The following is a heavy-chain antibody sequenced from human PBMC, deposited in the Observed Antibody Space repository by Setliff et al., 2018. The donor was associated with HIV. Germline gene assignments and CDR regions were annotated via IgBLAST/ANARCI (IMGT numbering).Heavy chain of an antibody. Sequence: SETLSLTCTVSGGSISISGYYWGWIRQSPGGGLEWIGSIYFNGNTFYTPSLKSRASISIDTSRNQFSLNLRSVTAADAAVYFCAREWGCGGDCYSDTWGQGTLVTVTS. D-gene: IGHD2-21*02. V-gene: IGHV4-39*07. CDR3: AREWGCGGDCYSDT. J-gene: IGHJ5*02. CDR1: GGSISISGYY. CDR2: IYFNGNT.